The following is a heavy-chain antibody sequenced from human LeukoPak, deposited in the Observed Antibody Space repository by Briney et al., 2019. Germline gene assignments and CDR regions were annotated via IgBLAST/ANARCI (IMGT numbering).Heavy chain of an antibody. CDR1: GYTFTRYA. D-gene: IGHD3-10*01. J-gene: IGHJ3*02. V-gene: IGHV1-69*06. CDR2: IIPIFGTA. CDR3: ARDKGFGELSDDAFDI. Sequence: SVKVSCKASGYTFTRYAISWVRQAPGQGLEWMGGIIPIFGTANYAQKFQGRVTITADKSTSTAYMELSSLRSGDTAVYYCARDKGFGELSDDAFDIWGQGTMVTVSS.